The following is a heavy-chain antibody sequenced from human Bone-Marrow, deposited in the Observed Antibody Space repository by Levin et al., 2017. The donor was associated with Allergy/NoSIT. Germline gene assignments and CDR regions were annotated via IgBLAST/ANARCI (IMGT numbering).Heavy chain of an antibody. Sequence: PGGSRLSCAASGFTFSDYSMSWMRQAPGKGLEWVSFIGETGTYTSYADSVKGRFTISRDNAKSSLYLDMNNLRAEDTAVYYCARRRGVDIGTVGDDYWGQGTLVTASS. D-gene: IGHD5-12*01. CDR2: IGETGTYT. CDR3: ARRRGVDIGTVGDDY. CDR1: GFTFSDYS. J-gene: IGHJ4*02. V-gene: IGHV3-11*06.